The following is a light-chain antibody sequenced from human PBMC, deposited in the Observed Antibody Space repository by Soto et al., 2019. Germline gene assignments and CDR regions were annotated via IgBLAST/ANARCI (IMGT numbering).Light chain of an antibody. J-gene: IGKJ5*01. CDR2: AAS. Sequence: IHRTHSPSSLSASLGEIVTITFRASRSISGYLNWYQKKSGQAPRLLMYAASSLQSGVPSRFSGSGSGTDFTLTISSLQPEDSATYYCQQSYSTITFGQGTRLEIK. CDR1: RSISGY. V-gene: IGKV1-39*01. CDR3: QQSYSTIT.